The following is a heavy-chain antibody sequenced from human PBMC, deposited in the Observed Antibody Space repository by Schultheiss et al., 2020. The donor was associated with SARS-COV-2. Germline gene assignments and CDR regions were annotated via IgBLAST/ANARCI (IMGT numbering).Heavy chain of an antibody. CDR1: GFTFSSYG. J-gene: IGHJ3*02. CDR3: ARELAYCGGDCYSAIMDAFDI. CDR2: ISSSSSYT. V-gene: IGHV3-21*05. Sequence: GGSLRLSCAASGFTFSSYGMHWVRQAPGKGLEWVSYISSSSSYTNYADSVKGRFTISRDNAKNSLYLQMNSLRAEDTAVYYCARELAYCGGDCYSAIMDAFDIWGQGTMVTVSS. D-gene: IGHD2-21*02.